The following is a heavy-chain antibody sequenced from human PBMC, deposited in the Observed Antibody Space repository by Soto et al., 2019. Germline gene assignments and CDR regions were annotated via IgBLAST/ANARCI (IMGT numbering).Heavy chain of an antibody. V-gene: IGHV3-48*03. D-gene: IGHD5-12*01. CDR3: ARAMSMATTFDY. CDR1: GFTFNTYP. Sequence: PGGSLRLSCAASGFTFNTYPMNWVRQAPGKGLEWLSYISSGGARTYYADSVKGRFTISRDNAKNSLFLQMSSLRAEDTAVYYCARAMSMATTFDYWGQGTLVTVSS. CDR2: ISSGGART. J-gene: IGHJ4*02.